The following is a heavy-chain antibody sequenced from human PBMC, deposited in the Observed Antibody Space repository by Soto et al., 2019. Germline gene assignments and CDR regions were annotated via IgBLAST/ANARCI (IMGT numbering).Heavy chain of an antibody. J-gene: IGHJ6*02. CDR1: GYTFSSYA. D-gene: IGHD6-13*01. CDR2: ISAYNGNI. Sequence: ASVKVSCKASGYTFSSYAIHWVRQAPGQGLEWMGWISAYNGNINYVQKLQGRVTMTTDTSTRTAYMELRSLRSDDTAMYYCARLAADISFYGMDVWGQGTTVTVSS. CDR3: ARLAADISFYGMDV. V-gene: IGHV1-18*01.